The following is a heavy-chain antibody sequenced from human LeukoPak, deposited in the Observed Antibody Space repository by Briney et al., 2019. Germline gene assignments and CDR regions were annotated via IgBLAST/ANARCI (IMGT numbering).Heavy chain of an antibody. Sequence: GASVTVSCKASGYTFTSYYINWVRQATGQGLEWMGWMNPNSGNTGYAQKFQGRVTMTRITSVSTAYMELSSLRSEETAVYCCARVLYSGSYLIDYGGQGTLVSVSS. CDR1: GYTFTSYY. CDR3: ARVLYSGSYLIDY. D-gene: IGHD1-26*01. J-gene: IGHJ4*02. CDR2: MNPNSGNT. V-gene: IGHV1-8*01.